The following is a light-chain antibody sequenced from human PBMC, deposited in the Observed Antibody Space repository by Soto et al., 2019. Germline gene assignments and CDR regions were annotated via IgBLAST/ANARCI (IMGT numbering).Light chain of an antibody. Sequence: EIVLTQTPSTLSLSPGERGTLSCRASQRFGSSNLAWYQQKPGQAPRLLIYSTSSRATGIPDRFSGSGSGTDFTLTISRLEPEDFAVYYCQQYGNSPWTFGHGTKVEI. CDR2: STS. V-gene: IGKV3-20*01. J-gene: IGKJ1*01. CDR1: QRFGSSN. CDR3: QQYGNSPWT.